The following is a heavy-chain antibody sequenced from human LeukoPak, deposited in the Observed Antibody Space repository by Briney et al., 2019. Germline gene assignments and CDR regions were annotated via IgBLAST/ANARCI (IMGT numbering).Heavy chain of an antibody. CDR2: ISSSGSTI. V-gene: IGHV3-11*04. CDR1: GFTFSDYY. CDR3: ARDSGSGWYLAASFYFGY. D-gene: IGHD6-19*01. J-gene: IGHJ4*02. Sequence: GGSLRLSCAASGFTFSDYYMSWIRQAPGKGLEWVSYISSSGSTIYYADSVKGRFTISRDNAKNSLYLQMNSLRAEDTAVYYCARDSGSGWYLAASFYFGYWGQGTLVTVSS.